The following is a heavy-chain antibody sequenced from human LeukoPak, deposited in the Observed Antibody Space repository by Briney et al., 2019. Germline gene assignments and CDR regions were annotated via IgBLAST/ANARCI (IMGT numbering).Heavy chain of an antibody. V-gene: IGHV3-48*04. Sequence: PGGSLRLSCAASGFTFTTYSMNWVRQAPGKGLEWVSDISSSSSTIYYADSVKGRFTISRDNAKNSLYLQMNSLRAEDTAVYYCAKIRSSWINDAFDIWGQGTMVTVSS. D-gene: IGHD6-13*01. CDR3: AKIRSSWINDAFDI. CDR2: ISSSSSTI. J-gene: IGHJ3*02. CDR1: GFTFTTYS.